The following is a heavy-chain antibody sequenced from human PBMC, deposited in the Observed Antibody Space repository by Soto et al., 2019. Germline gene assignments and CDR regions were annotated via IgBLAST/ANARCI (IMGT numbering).Heavy chain of an antibody. Sequence: PGGSLRLSCAASGSTFSSYEMNWVRQAPGKGLEWVSCISSSGSTIYYADSVKGRFTISRDNAKNSLYLQMNSLRAGDTAVYYCARVVRGVIIPNNWFDPWGQGTLVTVSS. D-gene: IGHD3-10*01. V-gene: IGHV3-48*03. CDR2: ISSSGSTI. J-gene: IGHJ5*02. CDR3: ARVVRGVIIPNNWFDP. CDR1: GSTFSSYE.